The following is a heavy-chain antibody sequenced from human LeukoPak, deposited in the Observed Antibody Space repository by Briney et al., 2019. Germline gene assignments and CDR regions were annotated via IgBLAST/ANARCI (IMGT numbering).Heavy chain of an antibody. CDR2: IDWDDDK. CDR3: ARDVQMYNWNYVVTDY. V-gene: IGHV2-70*11. J-gene: IGHJ4*02. CDR1: GFSLNTSGMC. D-gene: IGHD1-7*01. Sequence: SGPTLVNPTQTLTLTCTFSGFSLNTSGMCVSWIRQPPGKALEWLARIDWDDDKYYSTSMKTRLTISKDTSKNQVVLTMTNMDPVDTAPYYRARDVQMYNWNYVVTDYWGQGTLVTVSS.